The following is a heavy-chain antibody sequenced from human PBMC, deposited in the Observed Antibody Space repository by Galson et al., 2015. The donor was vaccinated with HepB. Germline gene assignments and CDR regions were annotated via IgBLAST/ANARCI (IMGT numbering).Heavy chain of an antibody. CDR3: VRTIGWEYRMDI. D-gene: IGHD4/OR15-4a*01. CDR2: IKNDGSTT. J-gene: IGHJ6*02. V-gene: IGHV3-74*01. Sequence: SLRLSCAASGFTFSSYWMHWVRQAPGKGLVWVSRIKNDGSTTGYADSVKGRFTISRDNAKNTLYLQVSSLRAEDTAVYYCVRTIGWEYRMDIWGQGTTVTVSS. CDR1: GFTFSSYW.